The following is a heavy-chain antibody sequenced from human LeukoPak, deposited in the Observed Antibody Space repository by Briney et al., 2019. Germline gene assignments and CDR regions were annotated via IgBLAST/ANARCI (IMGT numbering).Heavy chain of an antibody. V-gene: IGHV3-21*01. J-gene: IGHJ4*02. D-gene: IGHD5-12*01. CDR1: GFTFNLAW. CDR3: SRDRLGGLDH. CDR2: ISTTSSFI. Sequence: GSLRLSCAASGFTFNLAWMSWVRQAPGKGLEWVSSISTTSSFIFYAESLKGRFTVSRDNAKNSVYLQMNSLRPEDTAVYYCSRDRLGGLDHWGQGTLVTVSS.